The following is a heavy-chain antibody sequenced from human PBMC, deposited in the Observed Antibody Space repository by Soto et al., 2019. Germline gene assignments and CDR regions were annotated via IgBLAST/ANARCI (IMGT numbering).Heavy chain of an antibody. V-gene: IGHV3-23*01. J-gene: IGHJ4*02. CDR2: ISGSGENT. Sequence: EVQLLESGGGLVQPGGSLRLSCAASGFTFRNYAMSWVRQAPGKGLEWVSSISGSGENTYYADSVKGRFTISRDNSKKTLYLQMNSLRAEGTAVYYCASSPVMVVAAHSDFWGQGTLVTVSS. D-gene: IGHD2-15*01. CDR1: GFTFRNYA. CDR3: ASSPVMVVAAHSDF.